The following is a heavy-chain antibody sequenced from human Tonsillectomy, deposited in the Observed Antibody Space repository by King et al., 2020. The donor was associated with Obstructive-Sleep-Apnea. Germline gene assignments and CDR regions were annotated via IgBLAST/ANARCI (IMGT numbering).Heavy chain of an antibody. CDR3: ARSIALGY. Sequence: QLVQSGGTLVQPGGSLRLSCVASGFSYSEYWMSWVRQAPGEGREWVAKINQEGSEKHYVDSVKGRFTISRDNAKNSVYLQMNSLRAEDTAVYYCARSIALGYWGQGTLVTVSS. J-gene: IGHJ4*02. V-gene: IGHV3-7*01. CDR2: INQEGSEK. D-gene: IGHD6-6*01. CDR1: GFSYSEYW.